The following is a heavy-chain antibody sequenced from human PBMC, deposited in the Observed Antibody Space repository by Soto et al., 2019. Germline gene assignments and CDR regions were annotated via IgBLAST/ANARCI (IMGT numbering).Heavy chain of an antibody. J-gene: IGHJ4*02. CDR2: ISGSGGST. V-gene: IGHV3-23*01. CDR1: GFIFSNYA. D-gene: IGHD5-18*01. Sequence: PGGSLRLSCVASGFIFSNYAISWLRQGPGKGLEWVSAISGSGGSTYYADSVKGRFTISRDNSKNTLYLQMNSLRVEDSAVYYCVKERDTRSSSCFDSWGQGTLVTVSS. CDR3: VKERDTRSSSCFDS.